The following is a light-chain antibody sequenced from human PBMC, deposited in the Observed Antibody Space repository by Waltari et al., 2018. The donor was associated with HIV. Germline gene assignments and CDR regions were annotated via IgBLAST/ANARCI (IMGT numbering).Light chain of an antibody. Sequence: QSALTQPASVSGSPGQSITLSCTGSRNDVGGYNYVSWSQQHPGKAPRLMIYDVSSRPSGVSDGFSGSKSGDTASLTSSGLQPEDGAEYYCESYTSTSVWVFGGGTRLSV. CDR1: RNDVGGYNY. CDR3: ESYTSTSVWV. J-gene: IGLJ2*01. CDR2: DVS. V-gene: IGLV2-14*03.